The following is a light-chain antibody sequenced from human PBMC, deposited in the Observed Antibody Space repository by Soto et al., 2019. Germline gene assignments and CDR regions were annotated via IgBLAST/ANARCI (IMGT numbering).Light chain of an antibody. J-gene: IGLJ1*01. CDR1: SSDVGGYKY. Sequence: QSVLTQSRSVSGSPGQSVTISCTGTSSDVGGYKYVSWYQQHPGKAPKLMIYDVSYRPSGVPDCFSGSKSGNTASLTISGLQAEDEADYYCCSYAGSYTYVFGTGTKLTVL. V-gene: IGLV2-11*01. CDR2: DVS. CDR3: CSYAGSYTYV.